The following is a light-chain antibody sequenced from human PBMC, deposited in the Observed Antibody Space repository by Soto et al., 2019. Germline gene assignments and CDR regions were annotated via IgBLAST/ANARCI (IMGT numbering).Light chain of an antibody. J-gene: IGKJ2*01. V-gene: IGKV3D-15*01. Sequence: EIVMTQSPATLSVSPGERATLSCRASQTVGSNLAWYQQKRGQAPRLLIYDASTRATGIPARFSGSGSGTDFTLTISSLQSEDFALYYCQQYNYWPRTFGHGSKLEIK. CDR2: DAS. CDR3: QQYNYWPRT. CDR1: QTVGSN.